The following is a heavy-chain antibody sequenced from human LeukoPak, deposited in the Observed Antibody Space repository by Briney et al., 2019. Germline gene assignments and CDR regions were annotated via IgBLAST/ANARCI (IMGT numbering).Heavy chain of an antibody. J-gene: IGHJ5*02. D-gene: IGHD1-1*01. CDR3: ARFSGTSKGDWFDP. V-gene: IGHV4-39*01. Sequence: SETLSLTCTVSGGSISSSSYYWGWIRQPPRKGLEWIGSIYYSGSTYYNPSLKSRVTISVDTSKNQFSLKLSSVTAADTAVYYCARFSGTSKGDWFDPWGQGTLVTVSS. CDR2: IYYSGST. CDR1: GGSISSSSYY.